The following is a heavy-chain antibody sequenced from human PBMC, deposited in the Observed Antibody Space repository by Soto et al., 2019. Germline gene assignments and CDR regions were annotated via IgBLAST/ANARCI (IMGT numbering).Heavy chain of an antibody. J-gene: IGHJ4*02. V-gene: IGHV3-53*01. CDR3: VRVLYDSGVVDF. CDR1: GFTVGNFD. CDR2: IQTRGAT. D-gene: IGHD5-12*01. Sequence: QLVESGGGLFQAGGSTRLSCLVSGFTVGNFDMAWVRQAPGTGLEWASIIQTRGATYYSDSAQGRFTISRDKSKITVCLQMNILRVEATGVYSCVRVLYDSGVVDFWGQGSLITVS.